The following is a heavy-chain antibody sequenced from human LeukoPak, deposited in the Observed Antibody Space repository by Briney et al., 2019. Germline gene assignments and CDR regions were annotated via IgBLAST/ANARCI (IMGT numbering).Heavy chain of an antibody. D-gene: IGHD3-9*01. J-gene: IGHJ4*02. Sequence: SQTLSLTPTVSGGSISTYHWSWIRQRPRKGLQWIGYIDYSGSTKYNPSLKSRVTISVDTPKSQFSLKLSSVTAADTAVYYCARQQEVDDWGGSCFFDYWGRGTLVTVSS. CDR1: GGSISTYH. CDR3: ARQQEVDDWGGSCFFDY. V-gene: IGHV4-59*08. CDR2: IDYSGST.